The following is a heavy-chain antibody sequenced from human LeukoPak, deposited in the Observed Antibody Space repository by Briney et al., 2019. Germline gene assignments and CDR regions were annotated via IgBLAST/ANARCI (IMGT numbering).Heavy chain of an antibody. J-gene: IGHJ6*03. CDR1: GYTFTGYY. Sequence: SVKVSCKASGYTFTGYYMHWVRQAPGQGLEWMGGIIPIVETANYAQKFQGRVTISTDESTSTVFMELHSLRSEDTAVYYCTTDPRITVAGTGYYYYYMDVWGKGTTVTVSS. V-gene: IGHV1-69*05. CDR3: TTDPRITVAGTGYYYYYMDV. CDR2: IIPIVETA. D-gene: IGHD6-19*01.